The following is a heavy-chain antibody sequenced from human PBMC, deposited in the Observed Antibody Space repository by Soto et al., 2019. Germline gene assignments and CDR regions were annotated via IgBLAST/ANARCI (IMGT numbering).Heavy chain of an antibody. CDR3: ARGGNSSGYYFLDY. CDR2: IYSDGRT. V-gene: IGHV3-53*01. D-gene: IGHD3-22*01. Sequence: DVPLVESGGDLIQPGGSLRLSCAATGFIVSNYYMTWVRQAPGKGLQWVSFIYSDGRTHYADSVKGRFTISRDNSKNTLYLQMNTMRVEDTAVYYCARGGNSSGYYFLDYWGQGTLVTVSS. CDR1: GFIVSNYY. J-gene: IGHJ4*02.